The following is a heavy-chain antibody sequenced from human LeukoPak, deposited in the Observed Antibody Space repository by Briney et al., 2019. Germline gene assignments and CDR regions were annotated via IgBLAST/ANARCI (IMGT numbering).Heavy chain of an antibody. CDR2: INHSGST. CDR3: ARRPPYYDFWSGYYWAFDI. Sequence: SETLSLTCAVYGGSFSGYYWSWIRQPPGKGLEWIGEINHSGSTNYNPSLKSRVTISVDTSKNQFSLKLSSVTAADTAVYYCARRPPYYDFWSGYYWAFDIWGQGTMVTVSS. CDR1: GGSFSGYY. D-gene: IGHD3-3*01. V-gene: IGHV4-34*01. J-gene: IGHJ3*02.